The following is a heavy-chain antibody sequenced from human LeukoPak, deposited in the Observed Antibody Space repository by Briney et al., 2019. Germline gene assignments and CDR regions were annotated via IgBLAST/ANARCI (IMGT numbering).Heavy chain of an antibody. D-gene: IGHD5-18*01. CDR2: INPNSGGT. CDR3: TRGPPYSYGNDFDY. J-gene: IGHJ4*02. Sequence: ASVKVSCKASGYTFTGYYIHWVREAPGQELEWMGLINPNSGGTNFAQKFQGRVTMTRDTSISTAYMDLSRLKSDDTAVYYCTRGPPYSYGNDFDYWGQGTLVTVSS. V-gene: IGHV1-2*02. CDR1: GYTFTGYY.